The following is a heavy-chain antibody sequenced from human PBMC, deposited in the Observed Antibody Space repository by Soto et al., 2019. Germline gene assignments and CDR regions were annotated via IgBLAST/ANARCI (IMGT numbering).Heavy chain of an antibody. CDR2: IYYSGST. CDR1: GGSISSGGYY. Sequence: QVQLQESGPGLVKPSQTLSLTCTVSGGSISSGGYYWSWIRQHPGKGLEWIGYIYYSGSTYYNPSLKSRVTISVDPSKNQFSLKLSSVTAADTAVYYCARTGERWILGHYFDYWGQGTLVTVSS. CDR3: ARTGERWILGHYFDY. D-gene: IGHD2-2*03. J-gene: IGHJ4*02. V-gene: IGHV4-31*03.